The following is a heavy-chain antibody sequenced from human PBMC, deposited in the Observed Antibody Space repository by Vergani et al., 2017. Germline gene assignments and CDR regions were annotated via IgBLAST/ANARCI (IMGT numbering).Heavy chain of an antibody. V-gene: IGHV1-69*01. D-gene: IGHD4-17*01. Sequence: QVQLVQSGAEVKKPGSSVKVSCKASGGTFSSYAISWVRQAPGQGLEWMGGIIPSFGTANYAQKFQGRVTITSDESTSTAYMELSSLRSEDTAVYYCARVKTTVTTQDRHYYYYYYMDVWGKGTTVTVSS. CDR2: IIPSFGTA. CDR1: GGTFSSYA. J-gene: IGHJ6*03. CDR3: ARVKTTVTTQDRHYYYYYYMDV.